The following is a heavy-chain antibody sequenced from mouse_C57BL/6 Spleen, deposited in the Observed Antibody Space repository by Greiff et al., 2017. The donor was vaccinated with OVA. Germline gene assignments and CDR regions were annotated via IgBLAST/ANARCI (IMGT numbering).Heavy chain of an antibody. CDR1: GFTFSDYY. D-gene: IGHD3-2*02. CDR2: INYDGSST. J-gene: IGHJ3*01. V-gene: IGHV5-16*01. CDR3: ARDDSSGLAY. Sequence: EVKLVESEGVLVQPGSSMKLSCTASGFTFSDYYMAWVRQVPEKGLEWVANINYDGSSTYYLDSLKSRFIISRDNAKNILYLQMSSLKSEDTATYYCARDDSSGLAYWGQGTLVTVSA.